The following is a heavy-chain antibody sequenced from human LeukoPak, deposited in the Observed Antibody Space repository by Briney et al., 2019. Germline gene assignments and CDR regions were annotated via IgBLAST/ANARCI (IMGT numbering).Heavy chain of an antibody. CDR1: GFTFSSYA. J-gene: IGHJ6*03. D-gene: IGHD6-19*01. Sequence: GGSLRLSCAASGFTFSSYAMHWVRQAPGKGLEWVAVISYDGSNKYYADSVKGRFTISRDNSKNTLYLQMNSLRAEDTAVYYCVRDKWLVKDYYYYMDVWGKGTTVTISS. CDR2: ISYDGSNK. V-gene: IGHV3-30*14. CDR3: VRDKWLVKDYYYYMDV.